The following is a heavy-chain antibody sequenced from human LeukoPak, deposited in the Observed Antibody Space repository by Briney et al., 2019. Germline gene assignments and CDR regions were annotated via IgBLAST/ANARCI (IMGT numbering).Heavy chain of an antibody. CDR3: SRGGGYGDY. CDR2: IHTNGGT. J-gene: IGHJ4*02. V-gene: IGHV4-4*07. CDR1: GASITSFY. D-gene: IGHD5-12*01. Sequence: SETLSLTCTVSGASITSFYYNWIRHSAGKGLEWIGRIHTNGGTDYRPSLNSRVTMSADTSKKQISLKLTSVTAADTAVYFCSRGGGYGDYWGQGILVTVSS.